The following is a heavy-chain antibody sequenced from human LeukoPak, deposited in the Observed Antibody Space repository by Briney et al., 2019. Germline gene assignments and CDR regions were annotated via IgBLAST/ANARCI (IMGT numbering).Heavy chain of an antibody. CDR2: ISGSGGST. CDR3: ARDYYDSSGYLDY. CDR1: GFTFSSYA. J-gene: IGHJ4*02. D-gene: IGHD3-22*01. Sequence: GGSLRLSCAASGFTFSSYAMSWVRQAPGKGLEWVSAISGSGGSTYYADSVKGRFTISRDNSKNTLYLQVNSLRAEDTAVYYCARDYYDSSGYLDYWGQGTLVTVSS. V-gene: IGHV3-23*01.